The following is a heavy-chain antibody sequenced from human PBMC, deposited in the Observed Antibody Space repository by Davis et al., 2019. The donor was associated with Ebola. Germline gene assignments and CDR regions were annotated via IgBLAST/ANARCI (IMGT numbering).Heavy chain of an antibody. V-gene: IGHV3-13*01. CDR3: ARVRWLVPEY. CDR2: IGTAGDT. D-gene: IGHD6-19*01. J-gene: IGHJ4*02. Sequence: GESLKTPRAAPGFTLRSYDMHWVRQAPGKGLEWVSAIGTAGDTYYPASVRGRFTISRENAKNSLYLQMNSLRAEDTAVYYCARVRWLVPEYWGQGILVTVSS. CDR1: GFTLRSYD.